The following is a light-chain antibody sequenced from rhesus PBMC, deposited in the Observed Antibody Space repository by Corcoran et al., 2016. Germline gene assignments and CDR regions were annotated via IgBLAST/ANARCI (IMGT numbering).Light chain of an antibody. J-gene: IGKJ3*01. CDR3: QHGYGTPFT. CDR1: ENVNNY. Sequence: DIQMTQSPSSLSASVGDRVTITCRASENVNNYLNWYQQKPGKAPKLLIYKASTLQSGVPSRFSGSGSGTHYTCTISSLQPEDVATYYCQHGYGTPFTFGPGTKLDIK. V-gene: IGKV1-74*01. CDR2: KAS.